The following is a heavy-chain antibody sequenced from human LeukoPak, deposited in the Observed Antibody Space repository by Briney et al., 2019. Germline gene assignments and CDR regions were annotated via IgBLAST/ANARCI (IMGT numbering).Heavy chain of an antibody. D-gene: IGHD6-13*01. CDR2: ISGSGGST. Sequence: PGGSLRLSCAASGFTVSSNYMSWVRQAPGKGLEWVSVISGSGGSTYYADSVKGRFTISRDNSKDTLYLQMNSLRAEDTAVYYCAKPYRAHHSSSWYVGAEYFQHWGQGTLVTVSS. CDR3: AKPYRAHHSSSWYVGAEYFQH. CDR1: GFTVSSNY. J-gene: IGHJ1*01. V-gene: IGHV3-23*01.